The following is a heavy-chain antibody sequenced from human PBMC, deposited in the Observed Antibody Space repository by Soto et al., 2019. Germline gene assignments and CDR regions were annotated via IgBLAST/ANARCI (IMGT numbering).Heavy chain of an antibody. CDR1: GVSITSSGYY. CDR3: AREGLCSDGGCYRTHYFYY. D-gene: IGHD2-8*01. CDR2: VYKTGNT. V-gene: IGHV4-31*03. Sequence: QVHLQESGPGLVKPSQTLSLTCNVSGVSITSSGYYWRWIRQFPGKGLEWIGYVYKTGNTYYNPSLQCRITMSVDRSKNHFYLKMTSMTAADTAIYYCAREGLCSDGGCYRTHYFYYCCQGPLVT. J-gene: IGHJ4*02.